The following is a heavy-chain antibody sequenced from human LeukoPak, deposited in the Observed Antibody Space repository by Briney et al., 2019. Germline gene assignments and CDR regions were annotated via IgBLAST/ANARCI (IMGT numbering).Heavy chain of an antibody. CDR1: GFGFSGYA. CDR3: AKTSSSSSLTEA. CDR2: IRYNGIDK. D-gene: IGHD6-6*01. V-gene: IGHV3-30*02. J-gene: IGHJ4*02. Sequence: GDSLRLSCAAFGFGFSGYAMHWVRQAPGKGLEWVAFIRYNGIDKYYADSVRGRFTISRDNSKNTLYLEMNSLRIEDTAIYYCAKTSSSSSLTEAWGQGTLVTVSS.